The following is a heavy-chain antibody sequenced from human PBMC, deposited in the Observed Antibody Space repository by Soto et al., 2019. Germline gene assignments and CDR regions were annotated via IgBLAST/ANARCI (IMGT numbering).Heavy chain of an antibody. CDR3: ARSGNSWD. J-gene: IGHJ4*02. V-gene: IGHV1-3*01. D-gene: IGHD2-15*01. CDR2: INPDNGKT. Sequence: ASANVSCKASGYTFSNHSIHWVRQAPGQRLEWMGWINPDNGKTKYSQRFQVRVMITRDTFATTVYMELSSLRSEDTAVYYCARSGNSWDWGQGTLVTVSS. CDR1: GYTFSNHS.